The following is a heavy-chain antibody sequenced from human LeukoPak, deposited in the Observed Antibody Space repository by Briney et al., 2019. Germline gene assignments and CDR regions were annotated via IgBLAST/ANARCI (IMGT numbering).Heavy chain of an antibody. Sequence: GCSLRLSCAASGFTFSSYAMSWVRQAPGKGLEWVACILDSGYSTYYANSAKGRFTISTDNSNNTLYLEMNRLRAEDTAVYYRVKLGGHPLHNYYVGVWGKGTTVAVSS. D-gene: IGHD3-16*01. V-gene: IGHV3-23*01. CDR1: GFTFSSYA. J-gene: IGHJ6*03. CDR3: VKLGGHPLHNYYVGV. CDR2: ILDSGYST.